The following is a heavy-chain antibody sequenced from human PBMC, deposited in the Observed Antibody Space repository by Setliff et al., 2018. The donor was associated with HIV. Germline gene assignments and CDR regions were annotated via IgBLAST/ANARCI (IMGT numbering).Heavy chain of an antibody. Sequence: SETLSLTCAVYGETFSGYYWSWIRQTPGKGLEWIGEINHGGITNSNPSLKSRVTISVDTSKNLFSLKLSSVTAADTAVYYCARDWTWDYGGYYYYGMDVWGQGTTVTVSS. CDR2: INHGGIT. D-gene: IGHD4-17*01. CDR1: GETFSGYY. V-gene: IGHV4-34*01. J-gene: IGHJ6*02. CDR3: ARDWTWDYGGYYYYGMDV.